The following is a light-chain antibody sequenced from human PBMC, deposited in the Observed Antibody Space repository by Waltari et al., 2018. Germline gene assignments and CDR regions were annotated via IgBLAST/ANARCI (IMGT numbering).Light chain of an antibody. CDR3: QQSSNWPRT. CDR2: GAS. J-gene: IGKJ1*01. Sequence: EIVMTQSPATLSVSPGGRATLSCRASQSVSSNLAWYQQKPGKAPRLLIYGASTRATGIPARFSVSGSGTEFTLTISSLQSEDFAVYYCQQSSNWPRTFGQGTKVEIK. CDR1: QSVSSN. V-gene: IGKV3-15*01.